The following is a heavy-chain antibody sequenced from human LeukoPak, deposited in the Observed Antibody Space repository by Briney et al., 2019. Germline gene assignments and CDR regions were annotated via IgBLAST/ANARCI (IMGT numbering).Heavy chain of an antibody. CDR2: ISSSSYI. D-gene: IGHD5-18*01. CDR3: ARDLSGITGYTYGRGIDY. V-gene: IGHV3-21*01. Sequence: PGGSLRLSCAASGFTFSSFGMNWVRQAPGKGLEWVSSISSSSYIYYADSVKGRFTISRDNAKNSLFLQMNSLRAEDTAVYYCARDLSGITGYTYGRGIDYWGQGTLVTVSS. CDR1: GFTFSSFG. J-gene: IGHJ4*02.